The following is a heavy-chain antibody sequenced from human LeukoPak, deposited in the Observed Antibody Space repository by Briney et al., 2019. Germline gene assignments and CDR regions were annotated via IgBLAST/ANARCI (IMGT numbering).Heavy chain of an antibody. CDR2: IKSKTDGGTT. J-gene: IGHJ4*02. CDR3: AARYNWNDLAY. Sequence: GGSLRLSCAASGFTFTNAWMSWVRQAPGKGLEWVGRIKSKTDGGTTDYAAPVKGRFTISRDDSKNTLYLQMNSLKIEDTAVYYCAARYNWNDLAYWGQGTLFTVSS. CDR1: GFTFTNAW. D-gene: IGHD1-1*01. V-gene: IGHV3-15*01.